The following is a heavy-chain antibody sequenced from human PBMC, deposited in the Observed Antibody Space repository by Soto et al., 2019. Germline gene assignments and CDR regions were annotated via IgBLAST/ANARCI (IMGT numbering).Heavy chain of an antibody. J-gene: IGHJ6*02. Sequence: SETLSLTCTVSGGSISSGDYYWSWIRQPPGKGLEWIGYIYYSGSTYYNPSLKSRVTTSVDTSKNQFSLKLSSVTAADTAVYYCARGGVAGIYYGMDVWGQGTTVTVSS. D-gene: IGHD6-19*01. CDR2: IYYSGST. V-gene: IGHV4-30-4*01. CDR1: GGSISSGDYY. CDR3: ARGGVAGIYYGMDV.